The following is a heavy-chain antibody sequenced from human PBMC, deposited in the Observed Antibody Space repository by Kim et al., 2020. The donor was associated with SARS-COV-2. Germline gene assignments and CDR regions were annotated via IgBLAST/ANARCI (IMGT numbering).Heavy chain of an antibody. J-gene: IGHJ6*02. D-gene: IGHD2-15*01. V-gene: IGHV1-3*01. CDR1: GYTFTSYA. CDR3: ARDRLDIVVVVAATGMDV. CDR2: INAGNGNT. Sequence: ASVKVSCKASGYTFTSYAMHWVRQAPGQRLEWMGWINAGNGNTKYSQKFQGRVTITRDTSASTAYMGLSSLRSEDTAVYYCARDRLDIVVVVAATGMDVWGQGATVTVSS.